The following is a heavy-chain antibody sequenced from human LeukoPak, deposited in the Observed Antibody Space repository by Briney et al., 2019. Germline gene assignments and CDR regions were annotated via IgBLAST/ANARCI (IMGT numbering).Heavy chain of an antibody. V-gene: IGHV1-8*03. CDR2: INLNSGNT. Sequence: GSVKVSSTPSAYTFTSYYINWVRHAPGQGLEGMGGINLNSGNTDYAQKFQGRVTITRNTSINTTYMEQSSLSSEDTAVYYCARGYIAYYDFWSGYFKNPLYYFDYWGQGTLVTVSS. J-gene: IGHJ4*02. CDR1: AYTFTSYY. CDR3: ARGYIAYYDFWSGYFKNPLYYFDY. D-gene: IGHD3-3*01.